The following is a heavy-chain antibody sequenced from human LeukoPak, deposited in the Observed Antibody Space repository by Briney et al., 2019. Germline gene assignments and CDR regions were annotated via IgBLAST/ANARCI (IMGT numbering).Heavy chain of an antibody. CDR3: ATPRSSLRGVINPGYFDY. CDR1: GYTLTELS. D-gene: IGHD3-10*01. V-gene: IGHV1-24*01. Sequence: ASVKVSCKVSGYTLTELSMHWVRQAPGKGLEWMGGFDPEDGETLYAQKLQGRVTMTEDTSTDTAYMELSSLRSEDTAVYYCATPRSSLRGVINPGYFDYWGQGTLVTVSS. CDR2: FDPEDGET. J-gene: IGHJ4*02.